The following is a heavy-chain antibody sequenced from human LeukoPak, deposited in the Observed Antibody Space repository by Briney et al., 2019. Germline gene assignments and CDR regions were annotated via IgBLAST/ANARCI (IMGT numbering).Heavy chain of an antibody. CDR2: INPNSGGT. J-gene: IGHJ6*02. CDR1: GYTFTGYY. Sequence: SVKVSCKASGYTFTGYYMHWVRQAPGQGLEWMEWINPNSGGTNYAQKFQGRVTMTRDTPISTAYMELSRLRSDDTAVYYCARDGDYVDYGMDVWGQGTTVTVSS. D-gene: IGHD4-17*01. CDR3: ARDGDYVDYGMDV. V-gene: IGHV1-2*02.